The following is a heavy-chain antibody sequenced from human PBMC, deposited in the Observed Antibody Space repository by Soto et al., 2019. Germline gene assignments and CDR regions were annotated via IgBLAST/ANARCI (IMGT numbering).Heavy chain of an antibody. CDR2: IYHSGST. CDR3: ARVSRGYSYGYWFDP. Sequence: SETLSLTCAVSGGSISSSNCWSWVRQPPGKGLEWIGEIYHSGSTNYNPSLKSRVTISVDKSKNQFSLKLSSVTAADTAVYYCARVSRGYSYGYWFDPWGQGTLVTVS. CDR1: GGSISSSNC. V-gene: IGHV4-4*02. J-gene: IGHJ5*02. D-gene: IGHD5-18*01.